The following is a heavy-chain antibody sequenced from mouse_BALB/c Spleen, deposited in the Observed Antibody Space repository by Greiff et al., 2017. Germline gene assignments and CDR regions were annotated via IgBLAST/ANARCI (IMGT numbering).Heavy chain of an antibody. V-gene: IGHV5-6*01. J-gene: IGHJ1*01. CDR2: ISSGGSYT. Sequence: EVKLQESGGDLVKPGGSLKLSCAASGFTFSSYGMSWVRQTPDKRLEWVATISSGGSYTYYPDSVKGRFTISRDNAKNTLYLQMSSLKSEDTAMYYCARTGGNWYFDVWGAGTTVTVSS. CDR3: ARTGGNWYFDV. CDR1: GFTFSSYG.